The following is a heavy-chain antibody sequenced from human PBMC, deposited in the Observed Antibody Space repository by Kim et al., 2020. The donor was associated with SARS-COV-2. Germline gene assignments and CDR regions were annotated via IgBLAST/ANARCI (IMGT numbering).Heavy chain of an antibody. CDR3: ARDYGGFDI. Sequence: STIYYADSVKGRFTISRDNAKNSLYLQMNSLRAEDTAVYYCARDYGGFDIWGQGTMVTVSS. J-gene: IGHJ3*02. V-gene: IGHV3-11*01. D-gene: IGHD3-10*01. CDR2: STI.